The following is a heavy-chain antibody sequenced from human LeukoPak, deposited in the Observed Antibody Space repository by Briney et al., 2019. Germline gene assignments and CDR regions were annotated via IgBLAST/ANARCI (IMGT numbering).Heavy chain of an antibody. CDR3: ASGIGGSYSGVDY. D-gene: IGHD1-26*01. Sequence: ASVKVSCKASGYTFTSYSISWVRQAPGQGLGWMGWISANSGNTNYAQKLQGRVTMTTDTSTSTTYMELRRLRSDDTAVYYCASGIGGSYSGVDYWGQGTLVTVSS. CDR1: GYTFTSYS. J-gene: IGHJ4*02. CDR2: ISANSGNT. V-gene: IGHV1-18*01.